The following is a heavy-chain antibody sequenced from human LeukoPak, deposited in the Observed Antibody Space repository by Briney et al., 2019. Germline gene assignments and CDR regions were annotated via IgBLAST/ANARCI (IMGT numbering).Heavy chain of an antibody. J-gene: IGHJ6*02. Sequence: PSETLSLTCTVSGGSISSYYWSWIRQPAGKGLEWLGRIYTSGSTNYNPSLKSRVTMSVDTSKNQFSLKLSSVTAADTAVYYCARGVVPAALYGMDVWGQGTTVTVSS. CDR3: ARGVVPAALYGMDV. CDR1: GGSISSYY. V-gene: IGHV4-4*07. CDR2: IYTSGST. D-gene: IGHD2-2*01.